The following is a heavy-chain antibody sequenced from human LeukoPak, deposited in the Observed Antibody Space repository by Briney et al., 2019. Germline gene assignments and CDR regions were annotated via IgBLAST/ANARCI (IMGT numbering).Heavy chain of an antibody. Sequence: GGSLRLSCAASGFTVSSNYMSWVRQAQGKGLEWVSVIYSGGSTYYADSVKGRFTISRDNSRNTLYLQMNSLRAEDTAVYYCARGADFYDYVWGSYPTFDYWGQGTLVTVSS. CDR1: GFTVSSNY. CDR3: ARGADFYDYVWGSYPTFDY. CDR2: IYSGGST. J-gene: IGHJ4*02. V-gene: IGHV3-66*01. D-gene: IGHD3-16*02.